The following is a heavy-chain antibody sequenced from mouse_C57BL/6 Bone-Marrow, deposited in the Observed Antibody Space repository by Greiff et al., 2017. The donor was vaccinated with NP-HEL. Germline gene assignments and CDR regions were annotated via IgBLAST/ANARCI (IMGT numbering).Heavy chain of an antibody. D-gene: IGHD1-1*01. CDR2: IYPGDGDT. Sequence: VQLQQSGPELVKPGASVKISCKASGYAFSSSWMNWVKQRPGKGLEWIGRIYPGDGDTNYNGKFKGKATLTADKSSSTAYMHLSSLTSEDSAVYFCATYGSSSMDYWGQGTSVTVSS. J-gene: IGHJ4*01. V-gene: IGHV1-82*01. CDR3: ATYGSSSMDY. CDR1: GYAFSSSW.